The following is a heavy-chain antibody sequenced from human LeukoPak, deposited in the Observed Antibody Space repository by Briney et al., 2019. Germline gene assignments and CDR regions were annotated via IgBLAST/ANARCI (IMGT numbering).Heavy chain of an antibody. CDR3: ARGVVGATAFAY. J-gene: IGHJ4*02. Sequence: SETLCLTCTVSGGSISGYTWSWIRRPAGKGLEWIGRIYASGSTNYNPSLQGRVTMSVDTSRGQFFLMVHSVTAADTAVYYCARGVVGATAFAYWGQGTVVTASS. CDR2: IYASGST. D-gene: IGHD1-26*01. CDR1: GGSISGYT. V-gene: IGHV4-4*07.